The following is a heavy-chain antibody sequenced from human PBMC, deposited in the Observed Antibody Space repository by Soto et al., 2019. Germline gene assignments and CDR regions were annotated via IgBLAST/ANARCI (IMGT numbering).Heavy chain of an antibody. CDR1: GFIFDSYA. V-gene: IGHV3-23*01. D-gene: IGHD5-12*01. J-gene: IGHJ4*02. Sequence: EVQLLESGGGLVQPGGSLRLSCAASGFIFDSYAMNWVRQAPGKGLEWVSDISGSGNDKYYADSVKGQFTISRDNSKNTLYLQMNSLRAEDTAIYFCAKGSIEYSASVDNWGQGTLVLVSS. CDR2: ISGSGNDK. CDR3: AKGSIEYSASVDN.